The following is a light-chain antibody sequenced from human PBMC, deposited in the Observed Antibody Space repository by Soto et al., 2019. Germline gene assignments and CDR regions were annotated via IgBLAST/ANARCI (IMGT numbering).Light chain of an antibody. CDR3: QAYDYSLTASV. CDR2: EVN. Sequence: QSVLTQPASVSGSPGQSITISCSETSSGIGTYNYVSWYQHHPGKVPKLIIYEVNNRPSGVSTRFSGSKSGKTASLTISGLQAEDEADYYGQAYDYSLTASVFGGGTKLTVL. J-gene: IGLJ3*02. V-gene: IGLV2-14*01. CDR1: SSGIGTYNY.